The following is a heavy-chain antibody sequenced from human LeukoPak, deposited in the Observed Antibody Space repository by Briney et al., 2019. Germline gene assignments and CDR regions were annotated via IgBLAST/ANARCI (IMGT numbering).Heavy chain of an antibody. CDR3: ARVDLSQYYDFWSGYYQKNNWFDP. J-gene: IGHJ5*02. D-gene: IGHD3-3*01. CDR2: LNPSGGST. Sequence: ASVKVSCKASGYTFTSYYMHWVRQAPGQGLEWMGILNPSGGSTSYAQKFQGRVTMTRDMSTSTVYMELSSLRSEDTAVYYCARVDLSQYYDFWSGYYQKNNWFDPWGQGTLVTVSS. CDR1: GYTFTSYY. V-gene: IGHV1-46*01.